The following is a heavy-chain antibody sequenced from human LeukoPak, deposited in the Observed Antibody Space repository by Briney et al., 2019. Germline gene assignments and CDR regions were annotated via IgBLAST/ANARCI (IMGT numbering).Heavy chain of an antibody. CDR3: ARESITMVRGALDY. V-gene: IGHV3-33*01. CDR2: IWYDGSNK. CDR1: GFTFSSYG. D-gene: IGHD3-10*01. J-gene: IGHJ4*02. Sequence: GGSLRLSCAASGFTFSSYGMHWVRQAPGKGLEWVAVIWYDGSNKYYADSVKGRFTISRDNSKNTLYLQMNSLRAEDTAVYYCARESITMVRGALDYWGQGTLATVSS.